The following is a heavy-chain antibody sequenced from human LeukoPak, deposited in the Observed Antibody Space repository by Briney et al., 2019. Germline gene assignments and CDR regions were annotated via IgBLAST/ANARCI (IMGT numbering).Heavy chain of an antibody. J-gene: IGHJ4*02. CDR2: IYYSGST. CDR1: GGSISSGDYY. D-gene: IGHD6-6*01. CDR3: AREAMGSSSARYYYFDY. Sequence: SETLSLTCTVSGGSISSGDYYWSWIRQPPGKGLEWIGYIYYSGSTYYNPSLKSRVTISVDTSKNQFSLKLSSVTAADTAVYYCAREAMGSSSARYYYFDYWGQGTLVTVSS. V-gene: IGHV4-30-4*08.